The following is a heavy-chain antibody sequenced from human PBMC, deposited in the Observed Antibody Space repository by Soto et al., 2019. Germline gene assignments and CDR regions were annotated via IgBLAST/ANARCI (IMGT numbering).Heavy chain of an antibody. CDR1: GYTFPSYG. J-gene: IGHJ4*02. CDR2: ITAYNGNT. CDR3: ARRAYYYDAGEKYDFDY. D-gene: IGHD3-10*01. V-gene: IGHV1-18*01. Sequence: QVRLVQSGAAVKRPGPSVKVSCKASGYTFPSYGITWVRQAPGQGLEWMGWITAYNGNTNYAQKLQGRVPMTTDTSTSTAYMELRSLRSDDTAVYYCARRAYYYDAGEKYDFDYWGQGTLVTVSS.